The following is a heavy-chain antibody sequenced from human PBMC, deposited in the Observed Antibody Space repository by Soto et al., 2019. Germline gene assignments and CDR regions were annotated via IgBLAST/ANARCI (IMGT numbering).Heavy chain of an antibody. CDR1: GFTFSSYS. D-gene: IGHD5-12*01. Sequence: GGSLRLSCAASGFTFSSYSMNWVRQAPGKGLEWVSSISSSSSYIYYADSVKGRFTISRDNAKNSLYLQMNSLRAEDTAVYYCARGDIVATSYYYYYMDVWGKGTTVTVSS. CDR3: ARGDIVATSYYYYYMDV. CDR2: ISSSSSYI. J-gene: IGHJ6*03. V-gene: IGHV3-21*01.